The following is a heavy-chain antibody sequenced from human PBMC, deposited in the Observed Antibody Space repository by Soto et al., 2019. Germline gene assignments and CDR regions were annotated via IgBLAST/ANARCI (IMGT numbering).Heavy chain of an antibody. J-gene: IGHJ4*02. D-gene: IGHD3-9*01. CDR2: ISAYNGDT. Sequence: QEHLVQSGGEVKKPGASAKVSCKASGYTFKNYGINWVRQAPGRGLEWVAWISAYNGDTSYAQHLQGRVTVTTETLTNTAYMELRSLRPDDTAVYFCVLGGLETGYYRDMDYWGQGTLVSVSS. CDR1: GYTFKNYG. CDR3: VLGGLETGYYRDMDY. V-gene: IGHV1-18*04.